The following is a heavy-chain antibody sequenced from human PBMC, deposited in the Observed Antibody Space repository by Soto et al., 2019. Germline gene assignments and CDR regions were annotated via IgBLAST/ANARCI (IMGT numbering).Heavy chain of an antibody. V-gene: IGHV5-51*01. CDR1: GFAFSNYW. J-gene: IGHJ6*02. CDR2: IYPGDSDT. Sequence: GESLKIYCKGSGFAFSNYWIGWVRQMPGKGLEWLGIIYPGDSDTKYSPSVEGQVTISADKSISTAYLQWSSLKASDTAMYYCAREEYGMDVWGQGTTVTVSS. CDR3: AREEYGMDV.